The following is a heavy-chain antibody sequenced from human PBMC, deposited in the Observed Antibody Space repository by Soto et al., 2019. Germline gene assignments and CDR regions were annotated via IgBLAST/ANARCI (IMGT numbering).Heavy chain of an antibody. J-gene: IGHJ4*02. D-gene: IGHD6-19*01. CDR1: EFTFDDYA. CDR3: AKDTEWLASGYYFDY. CDR2: ISWNSGSI. Sequence: GGPLSLSCAAAEFTFDDYAMHWVRQDPGKGLEWVSGISWNSGSIGYADSVKGRFTISRDNAKNSLYLQMNSLRAEDTALYYCAKDTEWLASGYYFDYWGQGTLVTVSS. V-gene: IGHV3-9*01.